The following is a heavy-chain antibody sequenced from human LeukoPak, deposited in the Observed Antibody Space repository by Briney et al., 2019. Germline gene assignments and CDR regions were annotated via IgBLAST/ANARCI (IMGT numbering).Heavy chain of an antibody. V-gene: IGHV3-48*04. Sequence: GALRLSCAASGFTFSSYAMSWVRQAPGKGLEWVSYISSSGSTIYYADSVKGRFSISRDNAKNSLYLQMNSLRAEDTAVYYCARDRGTVTTEGLQYAFDIWGQGTMVTVSS. J-gene: IGHJ3*02. CDR1: GFTFSSYA. D-gene: IGHD4-11*01. CDR3: ARDRGTVTTEGLQYAFDI. CDR2: ISSSGSTI.